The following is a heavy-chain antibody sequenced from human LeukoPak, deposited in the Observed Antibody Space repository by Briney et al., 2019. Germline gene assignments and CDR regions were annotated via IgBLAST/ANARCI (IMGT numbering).Heavy chain of an antibody. CDR2: IYHSGST. CDR3: ARGYCSGGSCYAFDY. D-gene: IGHD2-15*01. Sequence: SETLSLTCAVSGGSISSSNWWSWVRQPPGKGLEWIGEIYHSGSTNYNPFLKSRLTISVDKSKNQFSLKLSSVTAADTAVYYCARGYCSGGSCYAFDYWGQGTLVTVSS. V-gene: IGHV4-4*02. J-gene: IGHJ4*02. CDR1: GGSISSSNW.